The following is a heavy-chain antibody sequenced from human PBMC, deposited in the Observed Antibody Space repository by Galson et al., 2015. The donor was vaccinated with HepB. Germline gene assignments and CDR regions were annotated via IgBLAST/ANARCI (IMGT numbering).Heavy chain of an antibody. D-gene: IGHD3-22*01. CDR3: AKDLVLITMIVVGFHAFDF. Sequence: SLRLSCAASGFTFSSYAMSWVRQAPGKGLEWVSAISGSGGSTYYADSVKGRFTISRDNSKNTLYLQMNSLRAEDTAVYYCAKDLVLITMIVVGFHAFDFWGQGTPVTVSS. CDR2: ISGSGGST. V-gene: IGHV3-23*01. CDR1: GFTFSSYA. J-gene: IGHJ4*02.